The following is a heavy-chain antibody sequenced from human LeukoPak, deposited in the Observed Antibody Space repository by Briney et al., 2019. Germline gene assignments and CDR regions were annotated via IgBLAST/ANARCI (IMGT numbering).Heavy chain of an antibody. J-gene: IGHJ4*02. Sequence: ASAKVSCKASGYTFTSYDINWVRQATGQGLEWMGWMNPNSGNTGYAQKFQGRVTMTRNTSISTAYMELSSLRSEDTAVYYCARSVVTAGPPSDYWGQGTLVTVSS. CDR2: MNPNSGNT. CDR1: GYTFTSYD. CDR3: ARSVVTAGPPSDY. V-gene: IGHV1-8*01. D-gene: IGHD2-21*02.